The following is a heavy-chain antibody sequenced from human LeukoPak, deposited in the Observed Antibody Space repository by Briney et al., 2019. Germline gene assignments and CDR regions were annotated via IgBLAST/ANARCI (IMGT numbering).Heavy chain of an antibody. J-gene: IGHJ5*02. CDR1: GFTFSSYA. CDR3: AKSGGYSSGWPNWFDP. D-gene: IGHD6-19*01. Sequence: PGRSLRLSCAASGFTFSSYAMHWVRQAPGKGLEWVAVISYDGSNKYYADSVKGRFTISRDNSKNTLYLQMNSLRAEDTAVYYCAKSGGYSSGWPNWFDPWGQGTLVTVSS. V-gene: IGHV3-30-3*01. CDR2: ISYDGSNK.